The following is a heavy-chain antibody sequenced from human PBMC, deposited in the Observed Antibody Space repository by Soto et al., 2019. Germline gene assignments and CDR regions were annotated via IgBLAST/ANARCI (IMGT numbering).Heavy chain of an antibody. CDR2: IYHSGST. CDR3: ARGCGGDCYDAFDI. V-gene: IGHV4-30-2*01. Sequence: QLKLQESGSGLVKPSQTLSLTCAVSGGSISSGGYSWSWIRQPPGKGLEWIGYIYHSGSTYYNPSLKSRVTISVDRSKNQFSLKLSSVTAADTAVYYCARGCGGDCYDAFDIWGQGTMVTVSS. CDR1: GGSISSGGYS. D-gene: IGHD2-21*02. J-gene: IGHJ3*02.